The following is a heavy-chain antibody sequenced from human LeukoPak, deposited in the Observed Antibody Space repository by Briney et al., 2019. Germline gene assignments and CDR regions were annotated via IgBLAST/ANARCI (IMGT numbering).Heavy chain of an antibody. J-gene: IGHJ3*02. D-gene: IGHD3-22*01. CDR1: GGSMSSYY. Sequence: TPSETLSLTCTVSGGSMSSYYWSWIRQPPGKGLEWIGYIYDSGSTNFNPSLKSRVTISVDTSKNQFSLKLSSVTAADTAVFYCASLTTADAFDIWGQGTMVTVSS. V-gene: IGHV4-59*01. CDR3: ASLTTADAFDI. CDR2: IYDSGST.